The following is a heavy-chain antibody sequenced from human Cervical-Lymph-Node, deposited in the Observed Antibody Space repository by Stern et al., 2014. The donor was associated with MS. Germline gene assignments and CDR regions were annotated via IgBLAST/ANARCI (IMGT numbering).Heavy chain of an antibody. D-gene: IGHD2-15*01. V-gene: IGHV3-23*04. CDR1: GFTFSSYA. CDR2: ISGSGGRT. CDR3: AKDIQDIVVVVADYSLGGDAYDI. J-gene: IGHJ3*02. Sequence: EVQLVESGGGLVQPGGSLRVSCAASGFTFSSYAMNWVRQAPGKGLEWVSTISGSGGRTYYADSVKGRFTISRDNSKSTLYLQMNSLRADDTAVYYCAKDIQDIVVVVADYSLGGDAYDIWGQGTMVTVSS.